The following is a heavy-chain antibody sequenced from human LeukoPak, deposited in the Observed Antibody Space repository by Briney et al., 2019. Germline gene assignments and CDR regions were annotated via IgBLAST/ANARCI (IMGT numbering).Heavy chain of an antibody. Sequence: GPVKVSCKASGYTFTSYGISWVRQAPGQGLEWMGWISAYNGNTNYAQKLQGRVTMTTDTSTSTAYMELRSLRSDDTAVYYCARDPFPRGNWFDPWGQGTLVTVSS. D-gene: IGHD2/OR15-2a*01. V-gene: IGHV1-18*01. J-gene: IGHJ5*02. CDR2: ISAYNGNT. CDR1: GYTFTSYG. CDR3: ARDPFPRGNWFDP.